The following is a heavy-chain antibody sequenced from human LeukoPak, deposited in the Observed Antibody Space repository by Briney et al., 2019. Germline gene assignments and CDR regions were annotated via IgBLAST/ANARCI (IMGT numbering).Heavy chain of an antibody. D-gene: IGHD1-14*01. CDR1: GFTLSDYY. CDR2: ISGSGTTI. Sequence: PGGSLRLSCAASGFTLSDYYMSWIRQVPGKGLEWVSYISGSGTTIYSADSLKGRFTISRDNAKNSLYLQMNSLRVEDTAVYYCARRTGHSYFDYSGQGTLVTVSS. CDR3: ARRTGHSYFDY. J-gene: IGHJ4*02. V-gene: IGHV3-11*01.